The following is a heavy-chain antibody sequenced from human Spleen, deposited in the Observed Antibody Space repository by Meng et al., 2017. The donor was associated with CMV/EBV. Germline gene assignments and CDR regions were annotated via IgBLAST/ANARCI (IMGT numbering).Heavy chain of an antibody. CDR1: GFTFDDFA. D-gene: IGHD3-22*01. V-gene: IGHV3-74*01. CDR2: TNSDGSRT. J-gene: IGHJ4*02. CDR3: ARVTYYYDSSGYGRALYYFDY. Sequence: GESLKISCTASGFTFDDFAMHWVRQAPGKGLVWVSRTNSDGSRTSYADSVKGRFTISRDNAKNTLYLQMNSLRGEDTAVYYCARVTYYYDSSGYGRALYYFDYWGQGTLVTVSS.